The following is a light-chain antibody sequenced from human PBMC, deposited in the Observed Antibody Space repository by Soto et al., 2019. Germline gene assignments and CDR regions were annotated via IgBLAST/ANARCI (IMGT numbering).Light chain of an antibody. J-gene: IGKJ2*01. CDR3: QQYYNWPYT. V-gene: IGKV3-15*01. CDR2: GTS. Sequence: EIVMTQSPATLSVSPGEGATLSCRASQSVTSNLAWYQQQPGQAPRLLIYGTSTRATGIPARLSGSGSGTEFTLTISSLQSEDFAVYYWQQYYNWPYTFGQGTKLESK. CDR1: QSVTSN.